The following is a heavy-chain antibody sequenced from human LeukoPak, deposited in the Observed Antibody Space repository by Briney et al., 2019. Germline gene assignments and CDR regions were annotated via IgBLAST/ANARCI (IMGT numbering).Heavy chain of an antibody. CDR1: GFTFSSYR. J-gene: IGHJ3*02. V-gene: IGHV3-48*01. CDR3: ARDRGGGSAFDI. D-gene: IGHD2-15*01. CDR2: ISSSSNTI. Sequence: GGSLRLSCAASGFTFSSYRMNWVRQAPGKGLEWVSYISSSSNTIYYADSVKGRFTISRDNAKNSLYLQMNSLRAEDTAVYYCARDRGGGSAFDIWGQGTMVTVSS.